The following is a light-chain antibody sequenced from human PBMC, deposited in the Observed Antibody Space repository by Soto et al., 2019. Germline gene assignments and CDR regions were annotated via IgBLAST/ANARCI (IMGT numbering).Light chain of an antibody. Sequence: QSFLTQPPSVSGAAGQRGTNSSPGSSSNFGARYEVLWYKQAPGAASTLVIFNTLYRPSGVPERFSGSKSGTSAPLVISGLQAEDEADYYCQSFDSSLRVYVFRSGTNVTVL. CDR1: SSNFGARYE. J-gene: IGLJ1*01. CDR2: NTL. CDR3: QSFDSSLRVYV. V-gene: IGLV1-40*01.